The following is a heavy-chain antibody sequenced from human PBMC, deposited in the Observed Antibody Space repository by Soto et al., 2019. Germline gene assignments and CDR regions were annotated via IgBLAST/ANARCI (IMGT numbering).Heavy chain of an antibody. CDR3: AKDRYCSGGSCYSEWAFDI. Sequence: EVQLLESGGGLVQPGGSLRLSCAASGFTFSSYAMSWVRQAPGKGLEWVSAISGSGGSTYYADSVKGRFTISSDNSKNTLYLQMNGLRAEDTAVYYCAKDRYCSGGSCYSEWAFDIWGQGTMVTVSS. V-gene: IGHV3-23*01. CDR1: GFTFSSYA. D-gene: IGHD2-15*01. J-gene: IGHJ3*02. CDR2: ISGSGGST.